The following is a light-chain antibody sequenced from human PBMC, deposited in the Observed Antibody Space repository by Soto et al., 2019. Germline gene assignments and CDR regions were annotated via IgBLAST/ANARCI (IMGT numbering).Light chain of an antibody. CDR3: QQANSFPYT. J-gene: IGKJ2*01. CDR1: QGVSNW. Sequence: DIQMTQSPSSVSASVGDRVTITFRASQGVSNWLAWYQQKPGKAPKLLIYAASTLRSGVPSRFRGSGSGTDFTFTISSLQPEDFATYYCQQANSFPYTFGQGTKLEIK. V-gene: IGKV1-12*01. CDR2: AAS.